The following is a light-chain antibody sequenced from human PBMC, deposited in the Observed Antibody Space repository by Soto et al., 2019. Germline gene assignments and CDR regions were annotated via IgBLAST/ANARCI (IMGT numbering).Light chain of an antibody. CDR3: QQGYSSPQT. CDR2: SVF. J-gene: IGKJ2*01. V-gene: IGKV1-39*01. Sequence: DLQMAQSPSSLSASVGDRVSSTCRASLSIGTYLIWYQQTPGQAPRLLIHSVFTLQSGVPSRFSGSASGTEFTLTISSLQPEDSATYYCQQGYSSPQTFGQGTKLEIK. CDR1: LSIGTY.